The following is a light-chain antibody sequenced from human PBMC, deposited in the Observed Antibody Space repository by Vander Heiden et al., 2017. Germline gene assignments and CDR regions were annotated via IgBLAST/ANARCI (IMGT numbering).Light chain of an antibody. CDR2: GNS. CDR3: QSYDSSLSGYV. Sequence: QSVLTQPPSVSGAPGTRVTITCPGSSPNIGAGYHVPWHQTLQRTAPKLLIYGNSNRPSGVPDRFSGSKSGTSASLAITGLQAEDEADYYCQSYDSSLSGYVFGTGTKVTVL. CDR1: SPNIGAGYH. V-gene: IGLV1-40*01. J-gene: IGLJ1*01.